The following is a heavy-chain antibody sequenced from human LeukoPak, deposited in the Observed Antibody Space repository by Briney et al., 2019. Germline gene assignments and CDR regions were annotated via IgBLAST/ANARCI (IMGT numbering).Heavy chain of an antibody. CDR1: GGSISSYY. V-gene: IGHV4-59*08. D-gene: IGHD5-12*01. J-gene: IGHJ5*02. CDR2: ISYSGST. Sequence: PSETLSLTCTVSGGSISSYYWNWIRQPPGKGLEWIGYISYSGSTNYSPSLKSRVTISVDTSKNQFSLKLSSVTAADTAVYYCARHVGGYDFANWFDPWGQGTLVTVSS. CDR3: ARHVGGYDFANWFDP.